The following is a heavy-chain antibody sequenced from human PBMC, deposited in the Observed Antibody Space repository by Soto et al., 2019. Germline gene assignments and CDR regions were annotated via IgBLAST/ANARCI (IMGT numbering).Heavy chain of an antibody. Sequence: EVQLVESGGGLVQPGGSLRLSCAASGFTFSSYEMNWVRQAPGKGLEWVSYISSSGSTIYYADSVKGRFTISRDNVKNSLYLQMNSLRAEDTAVYYCASIVPAAMIHYYGMDVWGQGTTVTVSS. J-gene: IGHJ6*02. CDR2: ISSSGSTI. CDR1: GFTFSSYE. CDR3: ASIVPAAMIHYYGMDV. D-gene: IGHD2-2*01. V-gene: IGHV3-48*03.